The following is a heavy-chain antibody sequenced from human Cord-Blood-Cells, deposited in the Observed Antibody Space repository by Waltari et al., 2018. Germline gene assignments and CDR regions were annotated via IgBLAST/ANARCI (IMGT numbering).Heavy chain of an antibody. D-gene: IGHD7-27*01. CDR2: INPNSSGT. V-gene: IGHV1-2*04. CDR1: GYTFTGYY. J-gene: IGHJ4*02. Sequence: QVQLVQSGAEVKKPGASVKVSCKASGYTFTGYYMHCVRQAPGQGLEWMGWINPNSSGTNYAKKFQGWVTMTRDTSISTAYMELSRLRSDDTAVYYCARSNFPELGTGASLPGDHFDYWGQGTLVTVSS. CDR3: ARSNFPELGTGASLPGDHFDY.